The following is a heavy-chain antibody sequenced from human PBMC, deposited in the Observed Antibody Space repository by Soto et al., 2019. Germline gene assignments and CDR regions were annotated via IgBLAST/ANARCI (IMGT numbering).Heavy chain of an antibody. J-gene: IGHJ3*02. Sequence: SQTLSLTCAISGDSVSSNSAAWNWIRQSPSRGLEWLGRTYYRSKWYNDYAVSVKSRITINPDTSKNQFSLQLNSVTPEDTAVYYCARARRITMILTTPQIAFEIWGQGTMVTVSS. D-gene: IGHD3-22*01. CDR1: GDSVSSNSAA. CDR3: ARARRITMILTTPQIAFEI. CDR2: TYYRSKWYN. V-gene: IGHV6-1*01.